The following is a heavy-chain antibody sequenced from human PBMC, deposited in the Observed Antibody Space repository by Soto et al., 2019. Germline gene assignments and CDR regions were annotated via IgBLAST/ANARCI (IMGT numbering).Heavy chain of an antibody. J-gene: IGHJ6*02. D-gene: IGHD6-6*01. CDR2: ISYDGSNK. CDR3: ARGAARLHYYYYGMDV. Sequence: QVQLVESGGGVVQPGRSLRLSCAASGFTFSSYAMQWVRQAPGKGLEWVAVISYDGSNKYYADSVKGRFTISRDNSKNTLYLQMNSLRAEDTAVYYCARGAARLHYYYYGMDVWGQGTTVTVSS. V-gene: IGHV3-30-3*01. CDR1: GFTFSSYA.